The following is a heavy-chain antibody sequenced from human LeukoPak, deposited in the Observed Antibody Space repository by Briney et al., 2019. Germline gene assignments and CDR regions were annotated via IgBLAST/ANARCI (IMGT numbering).Heavy chain of an antibody. CDR1: RFIFSSYW. CDR3: ARIPGAYYDSSGYSNWFDP. CDR2: IQHDGSGK. D-gene: IGHD3-22*01. J-gene: IGHJ5*02. Sequence: GGSLRLSCAASRFIFSSYWMSWVRQAPGKGLEWVAHIQHDGSGKYYVDSVKGRFSISRDNAKTSLYLQMDSLRTEDTAVYYCARIPGAYYDSSGYSNWFDPWGQGTLVTVSS. V-gene: IGHV3-7*01.